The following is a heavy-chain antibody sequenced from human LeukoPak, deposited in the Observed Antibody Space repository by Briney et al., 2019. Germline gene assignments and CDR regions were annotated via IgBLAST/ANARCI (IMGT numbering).Heavy chain of an antibody. V-gene: IGHV3-48*01. CDR2: ISSSRSTI. CDR3: ARDPDYGMDV. J-gene: IGHJ6*02. Sequence: EWVSYISSSRSTIYYADSVKGRFTISRDNAKNSLYLQMNSLRAEDTAVYYCARDPDYGMDVWGQGTTVTVSS.